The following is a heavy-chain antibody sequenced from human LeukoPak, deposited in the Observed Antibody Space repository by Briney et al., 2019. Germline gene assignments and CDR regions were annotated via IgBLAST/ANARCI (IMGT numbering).Heavy chain of an antibody. CDR3: ATTDFGVGRPEDAFDI. Sequence: GGSLRLSCAASGFTFSDYYMSWIRQAPGKGLEWVSYISSSGSTIYYADSVKCRFTISRDNAKNSLYLQMNSLRAEDTAVYYCATTDFGVGRPEDAFDIWGQGTMVTVSS. J-gene: IGHJ3*02. D-gene: IGHD3-3*01. CDR2: ISSSGSTI. CDR1: GFTFSDYY. V-gene: IGHV3-11*04.